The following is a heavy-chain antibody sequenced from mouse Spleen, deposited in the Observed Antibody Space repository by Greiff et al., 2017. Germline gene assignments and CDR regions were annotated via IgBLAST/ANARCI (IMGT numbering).Heavy chain of an antibody. V-gene: IGHV6-6*02. D-gene: IGHD2-4*01. CDR2: IRLKSNNYAT. CDR1: GFTFSNYW. Sequence: DVQLQESGGGLVQPGGSMKLSCVASGFTFSNYWMNWVRQSPEKGLEWVAEIRLKSNNYATHYAESVKGRFTISRDDSKSSVYLQMNNLRAEDTGIYYCTEGLPAWFAYWGQGTLVTVSA. CDR3: TEGLPAWFAY. J-gene: IGHJ3*01.